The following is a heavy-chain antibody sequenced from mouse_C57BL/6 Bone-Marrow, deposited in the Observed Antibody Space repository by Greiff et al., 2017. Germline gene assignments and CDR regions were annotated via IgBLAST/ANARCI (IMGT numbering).Heavy chain of an antibody. V-gene: IGHV14-4*01. Sequence: VQLKESGAELVRPGASVKLSCTASGFNIKDDYMHWVKQRPEQGLEWIGWIDPENGDTEYASKFQGKATITADTSSKTAYLQRSSLTSEDTAVYYCTTLIYYPFDYWGQGTTLTVSS. J-gene: IGHJ2*01. CDR2: IDPENGDT. D-gene: IGHD2-1*01. CDR3: TTLIYYPFDY. CDR1: GFNIKDDY.